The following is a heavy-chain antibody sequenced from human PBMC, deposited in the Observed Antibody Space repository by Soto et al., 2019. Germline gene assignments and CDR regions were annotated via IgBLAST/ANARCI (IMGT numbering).Heavy chain of an antibody. V-gene: IGHV4-59*01. D-gene: IGHD5-12*01. CDR2: IYYSGST. Sequence: SETLSLTCTVSGGSISSYYWSWIRQPPGKGLEWIGYIYYSGSTNYNPSLKSRVTISVDTSKNQFSLKLSSVTAADTAVYYCAREYSGYDYVNYMDVWGKGTTVTVSS. CDR1: GGSISSYY. CDR3: AREYSGYDYVNYMDV. J-gene: IGHJ6*03.